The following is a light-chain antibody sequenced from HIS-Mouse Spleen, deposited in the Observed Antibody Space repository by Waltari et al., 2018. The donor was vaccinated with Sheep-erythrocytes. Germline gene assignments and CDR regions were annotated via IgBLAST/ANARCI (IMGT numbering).Light chain of an antibody. CDR1: SSDVGGYNY. CDR2: EVS. J-gene: IGLJ3*02. V-gene: IGLV2-8*01. CDR3: SSYAGSNNWV. Sequence: QSALTQPRSVSGSPGQSATISCTGTSSDVGGYNYVSWYQQHPGKAPKLMIYEVSKRPSGVPDRFSGSKSGNTASLTVSGLQAEDEADYYCSSYAGSNNWVFGGGTKLTVL.